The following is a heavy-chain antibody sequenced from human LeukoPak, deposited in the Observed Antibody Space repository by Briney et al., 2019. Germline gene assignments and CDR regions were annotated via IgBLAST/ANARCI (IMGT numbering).Heavy chain of an antibody. CDR2: IYYSGST. Sequence: SETLSLTCTVSGGSISSSSYYWGWIRQPPGKGLEWIGSIYYSGSTYYNPSLKSRVTISVDTSKNQFSLKLSSVTAADTAVYYCARLDRQLVPGVDYWGQGTLVAVSS. CDR1: GGSISSSSYY. J-gene: IGHJ4*02. CDR3: ARLDRQLVPGVDY. D-gene: IGHD6-6*01. V-gene: IGHV4-39*01.